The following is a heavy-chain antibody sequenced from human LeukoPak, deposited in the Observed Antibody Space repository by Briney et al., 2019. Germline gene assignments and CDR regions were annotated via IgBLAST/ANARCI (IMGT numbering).Heavy chain of an antibody. V-gene: IGHV1-46*01. J-gene: IGHJ6*03. CDR2: INPSGGST. CDR1: GYTFTSYY. CDR3: ARDGHDFWSGPDHYMDV. D-gene: IGHD3-3*01. Sequence: GASVKVSCKASGYTFTSYYMHWVRQAPAQGLEWMGIINPSGGSTSYAQKFQGRVTMTRDTSTSTVYMELSSLRSEDTAVYYCARDGHDFWSGPDHYMDVWGKGTTVTVSS.